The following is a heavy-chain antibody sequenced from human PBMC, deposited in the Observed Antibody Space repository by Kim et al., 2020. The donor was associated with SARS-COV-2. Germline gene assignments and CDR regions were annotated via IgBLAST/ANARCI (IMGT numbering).Heavy chain of an antibody. V-gene: IGHV3-66*01. CDR2: IYSGGNI. D-gene: IGHD6-19*01. J-gene: IGHJ4*02. CDR3: ARDPSGWLPPDY. CDR1: GFTVSASY. Sequence: GGSLRLSCAASGFTVSASYMSWVRQAPGKGLEWVSVIYSGGNIHYADSVKGRFTISRDNSKNTLYLQMNSLRVEDTAVYYCARDPSGWLPPDYWGQGTLVTVSS.